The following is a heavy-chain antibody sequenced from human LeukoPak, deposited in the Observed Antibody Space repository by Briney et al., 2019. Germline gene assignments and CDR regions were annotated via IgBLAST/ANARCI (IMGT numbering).Heavy chain of an antibody. J-gene: IGHJ4*02. V-gene: IGHV4-59*01. CDR3: ARVAYYYDSSGYYWDY. CDR1: NGSISNDY. Sequence: SETLSLTCTVSNGSISNDYWSWIRQPPGKGLEWIGYIYHNGKTNYNPSLNSRLTISLDTPKLQFSLELSSVTTADTAVYYCARVAYYYDSSGYYWDYWGQGTLVTVSS. CDR2: IYHNGKT. D-gene: IGHD3-22*01.